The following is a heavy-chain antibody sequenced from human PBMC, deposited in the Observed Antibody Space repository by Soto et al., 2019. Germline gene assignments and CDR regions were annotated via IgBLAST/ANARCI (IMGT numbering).Heavy chain of an antibody. CDR3: AKGDNLGPKTGYAFDP. CDR2: TYSRSKWYN. D-gene: IGHD5-12*01. CDR1: GDSVSSNTAS. V-gene: IGHV6-1*01. J-gene: IGHJ5*02. Sequence: SQTLSLTCAISGDSVSSNTASLNLVRQSPSRGLEWLGRTYSRSKWYNDYAVSVKSRIIINPDTSKNQFSLQLNSVTPENTAVYYCAKGDNLGPKTGYAFDPWGQGILVTVSS.